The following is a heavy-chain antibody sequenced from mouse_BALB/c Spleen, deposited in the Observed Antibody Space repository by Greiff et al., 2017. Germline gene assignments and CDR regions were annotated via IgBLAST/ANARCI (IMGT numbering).Heavy chain of an antibody. J-gene: IGHJ2*01. Sequence: VQLQESGAELVRPGASVTLSCKASGYTFTDYEMHWVKQTPVHGLEWIGAIDPETGGTAYNQKFKGKTTLTADKSSSTAYMELRSLASEDSAVDYGTRKTAPLDYWGQGTTLTVSS. CDR1: GYTFTDYE. CDR3: TRKTAPLDY. V-gene: IGHV1-15*01. CDR2: IDPETGGT.